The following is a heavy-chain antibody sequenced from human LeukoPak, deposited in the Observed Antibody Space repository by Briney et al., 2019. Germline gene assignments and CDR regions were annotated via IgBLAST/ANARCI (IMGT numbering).Heavy chain of an antibody. Sequence: SETLSLTCTVSGGSISSYYWSWIRQPPGKGLEWIGYIYYSGSTNYNPSLKSRVTISVDTSKNQFSLKLSSVTAADTAVYYCARHGAYGDYLVYWGQGTLVTVSS. CDR1: GGSISSYY. CDR3: ARHGAYGDYLVY. V-gene: IGHV4-59*08. D-gene: IGHD4-17*01. CDR2: IYYSGST. J-gene: IGHJ4*02.